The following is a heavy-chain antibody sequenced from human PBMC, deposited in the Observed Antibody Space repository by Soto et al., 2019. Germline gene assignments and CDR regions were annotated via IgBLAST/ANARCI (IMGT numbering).Heavy chain of an antibody. CDR3: TSYRGEWYDVIY. J-gene: IGHJ4*01. D-gene: IGHD3-10*02. CDR1: GGSVSSGSYY. V-gene: IGHV4-61*01. CDR2: IYYSVST. Sequence: QVQLQESGPGLVKPSETLSLTCTVSGGSVSSGSYYWSWIRQPPGKGLEWIGYIYYSVSTNYNPSHKSRATISVWSPKSPCSLKVSSVTASDTAMHYRTSYRGEWYDVIYWGHGTLVTVTS.